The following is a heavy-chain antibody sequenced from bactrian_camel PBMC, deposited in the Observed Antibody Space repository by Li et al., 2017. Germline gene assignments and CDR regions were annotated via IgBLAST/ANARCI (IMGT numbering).Heavy chain of an antibody. V-gene: IGHV3S40*01. CDR2: INAGGYST. J-gene: IGHJ4*01. Sequence: VQLVESGGGLLKPGGSLGFSCTAPGFSFRGYAMYWVRQAPGKGLEWVSGINAGGYSTYSADSVKGRFTISRDNAKDTLYLQMNSLKIEDTAVYYCALGSSRQATMTARGKGTQVTVS. CDR1: GFSFRGYA. D-gene: IGHD3*01.